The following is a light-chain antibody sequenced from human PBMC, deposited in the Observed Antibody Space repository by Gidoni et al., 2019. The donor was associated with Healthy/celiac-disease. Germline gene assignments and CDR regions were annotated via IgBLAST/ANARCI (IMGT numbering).Light chain of an antibody. J-gene: IGKJ2*01. CDR2: GAS. CDR1: QSVCSN. Sequence: EIVMTQSPATLSVSPGERATLSCRASQSVCSNFDWYQQHPGQPPRLLISGASTRATGIPAMFSGSGSGTEFILTISSLQSEDFAVYYCQQYNNWPYTFGQGTKLEIK. CDR3: QQYNNWPYT. V-gene: IGKV3-15*01.